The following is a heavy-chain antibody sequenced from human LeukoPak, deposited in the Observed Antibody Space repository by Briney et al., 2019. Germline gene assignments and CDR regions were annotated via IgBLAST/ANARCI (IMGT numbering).Heavy chain of an antibody. CDR1: GFTVSSNY. CDR3: ARGNEDSSGSYWFDP. D-gene: IGHD6-19*01. Sequence: GGSLRLSCAASGFTVSSNYMSWVRQAPGKGLEWVSVIYSGGSTYYADSVKGRFTISRDNSKNTLYLQMNSLRAEDTAVYYCARGNEDSSGSYWFDPWGQGTLVTVSS. CDR2: IYSGGST. V-gene: IGHV3-53*01. J-gene: IGHJ5*02.